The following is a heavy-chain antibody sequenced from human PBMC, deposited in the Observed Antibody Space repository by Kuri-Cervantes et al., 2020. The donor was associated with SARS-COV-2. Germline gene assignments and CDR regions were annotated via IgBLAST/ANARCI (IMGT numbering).Heavy chain of an antibody. CDR2: ISYDGSNK. CDR1: GFTFGDYA. D-gene: IGHD3-22*01. Sequence: GESLKISCTASGFTFGDYAMSWVRQAPGKGLEWVAVISYDGSNKYYADSVKGRFTISRDNSKNTLYLQMNSLRAEDTAVYYCARGPQWLGGDIQDAFDIWGQGTMVTVSS. CDR3: ARGPQWLGGDIQDAFDI. V-gene: IGHV3-30-3*01. J-gene: IGHJ3*02.